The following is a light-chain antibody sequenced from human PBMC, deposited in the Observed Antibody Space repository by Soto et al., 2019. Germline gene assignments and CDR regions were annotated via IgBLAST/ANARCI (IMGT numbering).Light chain of an antibody. CDR3: QKSYSTPLT. V-gene: IGKV1-39*01. Sequence: DIQMTQSPSSLSASVGDRVTITCRASQSISSYLNWYQQKPGKAPKLLIYAASSLQSGVPSRFSGSGSGTEFTLTISSLQPEDFATYYCQKSYSTPLTFGGGTKVDIK. CDR1: QSISSY. CDR2: AAS. J-gene: IGKJ4*01.